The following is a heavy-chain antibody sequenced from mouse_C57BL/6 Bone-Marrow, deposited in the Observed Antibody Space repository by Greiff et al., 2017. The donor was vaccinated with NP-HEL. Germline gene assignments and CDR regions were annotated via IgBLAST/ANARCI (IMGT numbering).Heavy chain of an antibody. Sequence: VQLVESGAELVRPGTSVKMSCKASGYTFTNYWLGWAKQRPGHGLEWIGDIYPGGGYTNYNEEFKGKATLTADKSSSTAYMQFSSLTSEDSAIYYCARRGPYYYGSSSFAYWGQGTLVTVSA. CDR1: GYTFTNYW. V-gene: IGHV1-63*01. CDR2: IYPGGGYT. CDR3: ARRGPYYYGSSSFAY. J-gene: IGHJ3*01. D-gene: IGHD1-1*01.